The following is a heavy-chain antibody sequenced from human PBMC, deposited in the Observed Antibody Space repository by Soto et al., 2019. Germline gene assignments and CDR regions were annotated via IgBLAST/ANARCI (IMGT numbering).Heavy chain of an antibody. Sequence: EVHLVESGGGMVQPGGSLKLSCAGSGFALSGSAFHWVRQASGGRLEWIGRIRNKANNYATAYAESAKGRCTISRDDSINTAYLEMNSLRIEDSARYYCTSPVPFDSWGRGVLVPVSS. J-gene: IGHJ4*02. CDR2: IRNKANNYAT. D-gene: IGHD2-2*01. CDR1: GFALSGSA. CDR3: TSPVPFDS. V-gene: IGHV3-73*01.